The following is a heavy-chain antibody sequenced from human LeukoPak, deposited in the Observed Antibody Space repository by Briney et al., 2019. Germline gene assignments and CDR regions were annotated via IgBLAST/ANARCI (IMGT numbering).Heavy chain of an antibody. CDR3: ARGAYCSSTSCAPRPLWS. V-gene: IGHV4-61*02. CDR1: GGSISSGSYY. J-gene: IGHJ5*02. Sequence: SQTLSLTCTVSGGSISSGSYYWSWIRQPAGKGLEWIGRIYTSGSTNYNPSLKSRVTISVDTSKNQFSLKLSSVTAADTAVYYCARGAYCSSTSCAPRPLWSWGQGTLVTVSS. D-gene: IGHD2-2*01. CDR2: IYTSGST.